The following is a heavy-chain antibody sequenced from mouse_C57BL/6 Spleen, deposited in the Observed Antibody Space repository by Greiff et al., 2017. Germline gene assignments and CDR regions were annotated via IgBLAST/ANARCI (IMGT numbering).Heavy chain of an antibody. J-gene: IGHJ1*03. CDR2: ISDGGSYT. V-gene: IGHV5-4*01. CDR3: ARGPISDV. Sequence: EVQLQESGGGLVKPGGSLKLSCAASGFTFSSYAMSWVRQTPEKRLEWVATISDGGSYTYYPDNVKGRFTISRDNAKNNLYLQMSHLKSEDTAMYYCARGPISDVWGTGTTVTVSS. CDR1: GFTFSSYA.